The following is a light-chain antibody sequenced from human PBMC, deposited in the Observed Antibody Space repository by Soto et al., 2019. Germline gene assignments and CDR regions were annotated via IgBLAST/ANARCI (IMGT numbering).Light chain of an antibody. CDR3: GLYTLSDTVI. J-gene: IGLJ2*01. CDR2: DVT. CDR1: SEVGSYSR. V-gene: IGLV2-18*01. Sequence: QAALTQPPSVSGSPGHSVTISCTGTSEVGSYSRVSWYQQSPGTSPKLLIYDVTKRPLGVSDRFSGSKSGNTASLTISGLQTDDEADYYCGLYTLSDTVILVGGTKLTVL.